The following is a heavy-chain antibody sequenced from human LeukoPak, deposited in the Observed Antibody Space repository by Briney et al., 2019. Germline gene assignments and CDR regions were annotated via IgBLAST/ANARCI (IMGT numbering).Heavy chain of an antibody. D-gene: IGHD6-13*01. CDR1: GGTFSSYA. Sequence: ASVKVSCKASGGTFSSYAISWVRQAPGQGLEWMGGIIPIFGTANYAQKFQGRVTITADKSTSTAYMEPSSLRSEDTAVYYCARVIAAAGTPDYYYGMDVWGKGTTVTVSS. J-gene: IGHJ6*04. CDR3: ARVIAAAGTPDYYYGMDV. CDR2: IIPIFGTA. V-gene: IGHV1-69*06.